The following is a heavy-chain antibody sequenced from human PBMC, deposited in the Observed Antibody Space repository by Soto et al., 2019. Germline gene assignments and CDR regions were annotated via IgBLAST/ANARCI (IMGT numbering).Heavy chain of an antibody. CDR3: ASGLGRDCYESTGYYYFTD. V-gene: IGHV4-30-4*01. CDR2: IYYSGST. CDR1: GGSISSGDYY. Sequence: PSETLSLTCTVSGGSISSGDYYWSWIRQPPGKGLEWIGYIYYSGSTYYNPSLKSRVTISVDTSKNQFSLKLSSVTAADTAVYYHASGLGRDCYESTGYYYFTDWRQGTLVTVPP. J-gene: IGHJ4*02. D-gene: IGHD3-22*01.